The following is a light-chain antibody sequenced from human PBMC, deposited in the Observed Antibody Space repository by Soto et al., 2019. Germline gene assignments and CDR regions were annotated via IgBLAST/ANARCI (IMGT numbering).Light chain of an antibody. Sequence: EIVMTQSPATLSVSPGERATLSCRARQSVSSNLAWYQQKPGQAPRLLIYGASTRATGIPARFSGSGSGTEFTLTISSLQSEDFAVYYRQQYNNWPITFGPGTKVDIK. J-gene: IGKJ3*01. CDR1: QSVSSN. CDR3: QQYNNWPIT. CDR2: GAS. V-gene: IGKV3-15*01.